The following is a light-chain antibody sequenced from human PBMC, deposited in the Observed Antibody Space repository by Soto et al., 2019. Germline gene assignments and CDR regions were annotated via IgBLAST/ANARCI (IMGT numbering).Light chain of an antibody. V-gene: IGLV2-14*02. J-gene: IGLJ1*01. CDR3: SSYTTAGTYV. CDR1: SSDVGGYNL. Sequence: QSVLTQPASVSGSPGQSITVSCAGTSSDVGGYNLVSWYQQHPGKAPKLIIYEGTERPSGISPRFSGSKSGNTASLTISGLQAEDEADYYCSSYTTAGTYVFGPGTKVTVL. CDR2: EGT.